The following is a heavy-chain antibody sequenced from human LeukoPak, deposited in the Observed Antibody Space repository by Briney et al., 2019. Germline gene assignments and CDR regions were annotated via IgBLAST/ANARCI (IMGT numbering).Heavy chain of an antibody. V-gene: IGHV3-48*01. CDR2: ITANNTSK. Sequence: GGSLRLSCTASGLSFSSYNMNWVRQAPGKGPEWVAYITANNTSKYYADSVKGRFPISRDNAKESLFLQMNSLRAEDTAVYYCAAASAFSSSWRSWGQGTVVTVSS. J-gene: IGHJ5*02. CDR1: GLSFSSYN. CDR3: AAASAFSSSWRS. D-gene: IGHD6-13*01.